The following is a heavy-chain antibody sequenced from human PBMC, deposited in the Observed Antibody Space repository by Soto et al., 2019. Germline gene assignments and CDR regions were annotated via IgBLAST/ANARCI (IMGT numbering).Heavy chain of an antibody. CDR1: GFTFGRSG. Sequence: QVQMVESGGGVVQPGTSLRLSCVASGFTFGRSGMHWVRQAPGGALEWVAIIWFDGSKKYYADSVQGRLTVSRDNSRNPLYRQMDSLRGDDAAVYYCSSDLNTVNIDYWGQGTLVTVSS. V-gene: IGHV3-33*01. D-gene: IGHD2-8*02. CDR3: SSDLNTVNIDY. CDR2: IWFDGSKK. J-gene: IGHJ4*02.